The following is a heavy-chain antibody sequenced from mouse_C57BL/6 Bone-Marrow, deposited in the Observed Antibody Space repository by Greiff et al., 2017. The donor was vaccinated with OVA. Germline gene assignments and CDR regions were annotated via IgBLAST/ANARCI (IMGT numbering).Heavy chain of an antibody. D-gene: IGHD2-1*01. V-gene: IGHV1-4*01. J-gene: IGHJ2*01. CDR3: ARGGYGNYGLRFPH. CDR1: GYTFTSYT. Sequence: VQGVESGAELSRPGASVKMSCKASGYTFTSYTMHWVKQRPGQGLEWIGYINPSSGYTKYNQKFKDKATLTADKSSSTAYMQLSSLTSEDSAVYYCARGGYGNYGLRFPHWGQGTTLTVSS. CDR2: INPSSGYT.